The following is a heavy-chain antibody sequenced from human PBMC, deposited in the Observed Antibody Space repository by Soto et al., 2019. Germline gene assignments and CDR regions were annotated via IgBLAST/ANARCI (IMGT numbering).Heavy chain of an antibody. CDR2: IGTSAST. V-gene: IGHV3-23*01. CDR1: GFTFSSYS. D-gene: IGHD2-2*01. Sequence: DVRLLESGGGLVQPGGSLRLSCAASGFTFSSYSMSWVRQAPGKGLEWVSTIGTSASTYYGDSVRGRFTISRDNSRNTLYLQMNSLRAEDTAVYYCADLSRYCTSSNCDWGQGTQVTVSS. CDR3: ADLSRYCTSSNCD. J-gene: IGHJ4*02.